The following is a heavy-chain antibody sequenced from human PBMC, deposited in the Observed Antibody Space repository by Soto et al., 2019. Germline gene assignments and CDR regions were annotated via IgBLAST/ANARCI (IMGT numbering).Heavy chain of an antibody. D-gene: IGHD1-26*01. CDR3: ARDSTDSGSLDY. Sequence: DVQLVESGGDLVQPGGSLRLSCAASGFTFSSYEMNWVRQAPGKGLELVSYIGSSGSGIYYADFVKGRFTISRDNAKKSLYLQMNGLRAEDTAVYYCARDSTDSGSLDYWGQGTLVTVSS. J-gene: IGHJ4*02. CDR2: IGSSGSGI. V-gene: IGHV3-48*03. CDR1: GFTFSSYE.